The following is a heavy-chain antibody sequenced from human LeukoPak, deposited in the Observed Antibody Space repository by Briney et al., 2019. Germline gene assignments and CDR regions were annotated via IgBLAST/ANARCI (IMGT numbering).Heavy chain of an antibody. V-gene: IGHV3-21*01. D-gene: IGHD3-10*01. CDR3: ARGSYYYGSGSYYDY. J-gene: IGHJ4*02. CDR1: GFTFSSYS. CDR2: ISSSSSYI. Sequence: GSLRLSCAASGFTFSSYSMNWVRQAPGKGVEWGSSISSSSSYIYYAGSVKGRVTISRDNAKDSLYLQMKSPRAEDTAVYYCARGSYYYGSGSYYDYWGQGTLVTVSS.